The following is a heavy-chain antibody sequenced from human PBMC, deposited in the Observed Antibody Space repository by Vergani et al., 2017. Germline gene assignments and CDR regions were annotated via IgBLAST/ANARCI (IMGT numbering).Heavy chain of an antibody. Sequence: QVQLVQSGAEVKKPGSSVKVSCKASGGTFSSYTVTWVRQAPGQGLEWMGRIIPILGIPNYAQKLQGRVTITADKSTNTAYMELSSLRSEDTAVYYCARDYYENPLGYWGQGTLVTVSS. CDR3: ARDYYENPLGY. CDR2: IIPILGIP. D-gene: IGHD3-22*01. J-gene: IGHJ4*02. V-gene: IGHV1-69*02. CDR1: GGTFSSYT.